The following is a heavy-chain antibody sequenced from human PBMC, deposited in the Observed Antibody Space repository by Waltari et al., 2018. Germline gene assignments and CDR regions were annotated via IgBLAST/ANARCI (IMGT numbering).Heavy chain of an antibody. CDR2: IYHSGST. Sequence: PGLVKPSGTLSLTCAVSGGSISSSNWWSWVRQPPGKGLGWIGEIYHSGSTNYNPSLKSRVTISVDKSKNQFSLKLSSVTAADTAVYYCARDLVGATSNNWFDPWGQGTLVTVSS. CDR1: GGSISSSNW. CDR3: ARDLVGATSNNWFDP. V-gene: IGHV4-4*02. D-gene: IGHD1-26*01. J-gene: IGHJ5*02.